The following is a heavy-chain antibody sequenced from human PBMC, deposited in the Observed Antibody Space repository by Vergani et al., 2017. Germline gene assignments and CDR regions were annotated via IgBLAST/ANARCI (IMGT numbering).Heavy chain of an antibody. CDR1: GFTFGDYA. Sequence: EVQLVESGGGLVQPGRSLRLSCTASGFTFGDYAMSWVRQAPGKGLEWVGFIRSKAYGGTTEYAASVKGRFTISRYDSKSIAYLQMNSLKTEDTAVYYCTRDAGSPGVDWGQGTLVTVSS. V-gene: IGHV3-49*04. J-gene: IGHJ4*02. CDR2: IRSKAYGGTT. CDR3: TRDAGSPGVD. D-gene: IGHD1-26*01.